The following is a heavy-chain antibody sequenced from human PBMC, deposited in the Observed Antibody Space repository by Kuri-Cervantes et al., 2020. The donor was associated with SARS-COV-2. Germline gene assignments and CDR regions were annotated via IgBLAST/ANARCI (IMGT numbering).Heavy chain of an antibody. CDR2: ITRSSVYI. D-gene: IGHD2-2*02. J-gene: IGHJ4*02. Sequence: GESLKISCAASGFTFSSYAMHWVRQAPGKGLEWVSSITRSSVYISYADSLKGRFTISRDNAKNSLYLQMNSLRAEDTAVYYCARDGTEYQLLYTPDYWGQGTLVTVSS. V-gene: IGHV3-21*04. CDR1: GFTFSSYA. CDR3: ARDGTEYQLLYTPDY.